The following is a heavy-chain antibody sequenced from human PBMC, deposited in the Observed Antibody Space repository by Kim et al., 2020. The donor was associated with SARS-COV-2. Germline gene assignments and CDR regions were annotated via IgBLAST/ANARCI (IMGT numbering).Heavy chain of an antibody. J-gene: IGHJ3*02. Sequence: GGSLRLSCAASGFTFSSYVMHWVRQAPGKGLEWVAVTSYDGAISYSADSMKGRFSISRDNFKKTLYLEMSSLRPDDTAVYYCARANPLGGSDIEMVLPGTLDIWGQGTVVVVSS. D-gene: IGHD5-12*01. CDR1: GFTFSSYV. CDR3: ARANPLGGSDIEMVLPGTLDI. CDR2: TSYDGAIS. V-gene: IGHV3-30*03.